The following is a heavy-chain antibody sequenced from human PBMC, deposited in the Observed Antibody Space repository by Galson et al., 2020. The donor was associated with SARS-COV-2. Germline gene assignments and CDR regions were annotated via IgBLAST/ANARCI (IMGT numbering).Heavy chain of an antibody. D-gene: IGHD4-17*01. Sequence: SVKVSCKASGGTFSSYAISWVRQAPGQGLEWMGGNIHIFGTANYAQKIQGRVTITADESTSTAYMELSSLRSEDTAVYYCARMSGPFYGAYYYYGMDVWGQGTTVTVSS. CDR2: NIHIFGTA. V-gene: IGHV1-69*13. CDR3: ARMSGPFYGAYYYYGMDV. J-gene: IGHJ6*02. CDR1: GGTFSSYA.